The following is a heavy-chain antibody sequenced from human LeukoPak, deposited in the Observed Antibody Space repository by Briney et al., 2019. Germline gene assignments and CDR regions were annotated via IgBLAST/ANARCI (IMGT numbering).Heavy chain of an antibody. Sequence: GSSVKVSCKASGYTFTDYYMHWVRQAPGHGLEGMGWINPNSGGTNYAQKVQGRVTMTRDTSISTAYMELSRLRSDDTAVYYCARVKGRISMVRGVLSPQNYYYYYMDVWGKGTTVTVSS. CDR3: ARVKGRISMVRGVLSPQNYYYYYMDV. J-gene: IGHJ6*03. V-gene: IGHV1-2*02. CDR1: GYTFTDYY. CDR2: INPNSGGT. D-gene: IGHD3-10*01.